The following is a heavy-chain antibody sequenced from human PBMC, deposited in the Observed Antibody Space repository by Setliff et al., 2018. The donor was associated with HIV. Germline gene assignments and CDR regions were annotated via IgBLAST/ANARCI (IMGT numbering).Heavy chain of an antibody. V-gene: IGHV4-34*01. J-gene: IGHJ3*02. Sequence: SETLSLTCAVYGGSFSGYYWSWIRQPPGKGLEWIGEINHSGSTNYNPSLKSRVTISVDTSKNQISLKLSSVTAADTAVYYCARVFGPGDSDWLYAYPYDAFDIWGQGTMVTVSS. D-gene: IGHD3-9*01. CDR3: ARVFGPGDSDWLYAYPYDAFDI. CDR2: INHSGST. CDR1: GGSFSGYY.